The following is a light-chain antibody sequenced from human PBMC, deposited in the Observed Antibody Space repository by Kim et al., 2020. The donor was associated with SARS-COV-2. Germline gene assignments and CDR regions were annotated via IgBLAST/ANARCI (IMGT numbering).Light chain of an antibody. J-gene: IGLJ2*01. CDR3: SSYTSSSTFP. CDR1: SSDVGDYNY. Sequence: QSALTQPASVSGSPGQSITISCTGTSSDVGDYNYVSWYQQHPGKAPKLMIYDVSKRPSGVSHRFSGSKSGNTASLTISGLQAEDEADYYCSSYTSSSTFPFGGGTQLTVL. CDR2: DVS. V-gene: IGLV2-14*01.